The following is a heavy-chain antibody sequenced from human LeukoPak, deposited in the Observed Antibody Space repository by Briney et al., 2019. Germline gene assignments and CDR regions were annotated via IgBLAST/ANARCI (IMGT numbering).Heavy chain of an antibody. D-gene: IGHD5-24*01. J-gene: IGHJ4*02. CDR2: INQEGSEK. CDR3: ARERDGRFFDY. CDR1: GLIFRNYW. V-gene: IGHV3-7*01. Sequence: GGSLRLSCEVSGLIFRNYWMSWVRQAPGKGLEWVANINQEGSEKYFEDSAKGRFTISRDNAKNSLHLQMNTLRAEDTAVYYCARERDGRFFDYWGQGTLVTVSS.